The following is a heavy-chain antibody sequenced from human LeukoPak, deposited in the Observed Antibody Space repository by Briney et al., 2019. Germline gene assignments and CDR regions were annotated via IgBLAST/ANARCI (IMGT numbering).Heavy chain of an antibody. CDR1: RFTFSSYA. V-gene: IGHV3-23*01. CDR2: ISGSGGST. CDR3: AKGPRSSWTYNWFDP. Sequence: GGSLRLSCAASRFTFSSYAMSWVRQAPGKGLEWVSAISGSGGSTYYADSVKGRFTISRDNSKNTLYLQMNSLRAEDTAVYYCAKGPRSSWTYNWFDPWGQGTLVTVSS. J-gene: IGHJ5*02. D-gene: IGHD6-13*01.